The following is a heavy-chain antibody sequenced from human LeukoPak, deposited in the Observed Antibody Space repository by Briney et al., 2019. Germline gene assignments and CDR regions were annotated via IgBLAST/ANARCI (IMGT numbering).Heavy chain of an antibody. D-gene: IGHD1-26*01. CDR1: GFTFSSYS. V-gene: IGHV3-21*01. J-gene: IGHJ4*02. CDR2: ISSSSSYI. Sequence: GGSLRLSCAASGFTFSSYSMNWVRQAPGKGLEWVSSISSSSSYIYYADSVKGRFTISRDNAKNSLYLQMNSPRAEDTAVYYCARDSAVGAIGAFDYWGQGTLVTVSS. CDR3: ARDSAVGAIGAFDY.